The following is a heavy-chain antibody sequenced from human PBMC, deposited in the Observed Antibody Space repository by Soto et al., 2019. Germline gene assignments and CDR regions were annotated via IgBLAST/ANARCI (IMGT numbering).Heavy chain of an antibody. CDR1: GFTFSSYG. D-gene: IGHD3-10*01. J-gene: IGHJ6*02. V-gene: IGHV3-30*18. CDR3: AKSRIVRVRGVNYGMDV. Sequence: PGGSLRLSCAASGFTFSSYGMHWVRQAPGKGLEWVAVISYDGSNKYYADSVKGRFTISRDNSKNTLYLQMNSLRAEDTAVYYCAKSRIVRVRGVNYGMDVWGQGTTVTVSS. CDR2: ISYDGSNK.